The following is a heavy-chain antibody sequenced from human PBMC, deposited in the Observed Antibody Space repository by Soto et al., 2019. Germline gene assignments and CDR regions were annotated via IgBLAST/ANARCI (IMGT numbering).Heavy chain of an antibody. V-gene: IGHV3-21*01. CDR1: GFTFSSYS. J-gene: IGHJ4*02. CDR2: ISSSSSYI. D-gene: IGHD3-22*01. Sequence: KTGGSLRLSCAASGFTFSSYSMNWVRQAPGKGLEWVSSISSSSSYIYYADSVKGRFTISRDNAKNSLYLQMNSLRAEDTAVYYCARDLTYYYDSSGHYNGHYFDYWGQGTLVTVSS. CDR3: ARDLTYYYDSSGHYNGHYFDY.